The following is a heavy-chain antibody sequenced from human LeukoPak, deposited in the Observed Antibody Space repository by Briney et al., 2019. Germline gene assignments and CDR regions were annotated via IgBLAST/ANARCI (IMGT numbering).Heavy chain of an antibody. J-gene: IGHJ3*02. CDR2: IYYSGST. V-gene: IGHV4-59*01. CDR3: ARDSSAYYDFWSGSKSDAFDI. CDR1: GGSISSYY. Sequence: SETLSLTCTVSGGSISSYYRSWIRQPPGKGLEWIGYIYYSGSTNYNPSLKSRVTISVDTSKNQFSLKLSSVTAADTAVYYCARDSSAYYDFWSGSKSDAFDIWGQGTMVTVSS. D-gene: IGHD3-3*01.